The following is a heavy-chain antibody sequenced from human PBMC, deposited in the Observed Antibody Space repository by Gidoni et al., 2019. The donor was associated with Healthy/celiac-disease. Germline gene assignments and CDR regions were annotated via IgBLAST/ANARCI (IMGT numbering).Heavy chain of an antibody. Sequence: QVQLQESCPGLVKPSQTLSLTCTVSGGSISSGGYYWRWIRQHPGKGLEWIGYSYYSGSTYYNPSLKSRVTISVDTSKNQFSLKLSSVTAADTAVYYCARVPGYSYGIDYWGQGTLVTVSS. V-gene: IGHV4-31*03. CDR3: ARVPGYSYGIDY. CDR2: SYYSGST. J-gene: IGHJ4*02. CDR1: GGSISSGGYY. D-gene: IGHD5-18*01.